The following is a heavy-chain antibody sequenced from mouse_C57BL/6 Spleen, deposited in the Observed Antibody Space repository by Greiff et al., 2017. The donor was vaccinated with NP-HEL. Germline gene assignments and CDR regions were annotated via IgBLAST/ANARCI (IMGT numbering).Heavy chain of an antibody. D-gene: IGHD2-4*01. CDR1: GFTFSDYY. J-gene: IGHJ2*01. CDR3: ARDDSLDY. CDR2: INYDGSST. V-gene: IGHV5-16*01. Sequence: EVKLVESEGGLVQPGSSMKLSCTASGFTFSDYYMAWVRQVPEKGLEWVANINYDGSSTYYLDSLKSRFILSRDNAKNILYLQMSSLKSEDTATYYCARDDSLDYWGQGTTLTVSS.